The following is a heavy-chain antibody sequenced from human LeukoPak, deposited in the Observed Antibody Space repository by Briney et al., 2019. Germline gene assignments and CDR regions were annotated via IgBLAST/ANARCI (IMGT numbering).Heavy chain of an antibody. CDR3: ARSYGSGRREVFDI. CDR2: INPNSGGT. Sequence: GAAVNVYCKSSGYIFTDHFIHWVRQAPGQGLEWMGWINPNSGGTNNAQKFQGRVTMTGDTSIRTAYMELRGLRSDDTAVYYCARSYGSGRREVFDIWGQGTSVTVSS. CDR1: GYIFTDHF. D-gene: IGHD3-10*01. V-gene: IGHV1-2*02. J-gene: IGHJ3*02.